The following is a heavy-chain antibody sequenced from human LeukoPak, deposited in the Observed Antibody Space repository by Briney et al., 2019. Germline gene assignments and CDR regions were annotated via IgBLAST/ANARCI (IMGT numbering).Heavy chain of an antibody. CDR2: INPNSGGT. D-gene: IGHD3-3*01. J-gene: IGHJ4*02. V-gene: IGHV1-2*02. Sequence: GASVKVSCKASGYTFTGYYMHWVRQAPGQGLEWMGWINPNSGGTNYAQKFQGRVTMTRDTSISTAYMELSRLRSDDPAVYYCARGSDDFWSGYSPSYWGQGTLVTVSS. CDR3: ARGSDDFWSGYSPSY. CDR1: GYTFTGYY.